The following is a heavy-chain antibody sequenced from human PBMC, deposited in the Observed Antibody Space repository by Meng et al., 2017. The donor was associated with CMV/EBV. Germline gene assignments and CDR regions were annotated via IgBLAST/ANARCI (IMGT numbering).Heavy chain of an antibody. CDR1: GGSISSCY. CDR2: IYTSGST. V-gene: IGHV4-4*07. J-gene: IGHJ4*02. D-gene: IGHD2-21*01. CDR3: ARGSYYRYVIDY. Sequence: QVQLQGPDPGLVKPSETLFLHCTVSGGSISSCYWSWIRHPGGKGLEGIGRIYTSGSTNYNPSLKSRVTMSVDTSKNQFSLKLSSVTAADTAVYYCARGSYYRYVIDYWGQGTLVTVSS.